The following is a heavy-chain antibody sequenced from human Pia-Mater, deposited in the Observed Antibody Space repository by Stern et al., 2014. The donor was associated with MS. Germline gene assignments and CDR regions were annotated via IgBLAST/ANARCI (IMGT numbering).Heavy chain of an antibody. D-gene: IGHD5-12*01. Sequence: QLQLQESGPGLVKPSGTLSLTCDVSGASISNTNWWGWVRQPPAMGLEWIGEIHHSGTTNFKSSLKSRVTMSVEKSKNQFSLELKSVTAADTAVYFCARVHSGYDWFDYWGQGILVTVSS. CDR1: GASISNTNW. CDR3: ARVHSGYDWFDY. J-gene: IGHJ4*02. CDR2: IHHSGTT. V-gene: IGHV4-4*02.